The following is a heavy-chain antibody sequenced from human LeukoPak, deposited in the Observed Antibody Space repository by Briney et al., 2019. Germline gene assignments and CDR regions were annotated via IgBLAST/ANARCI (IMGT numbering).Heavy chain of an antibody. J-gene: IGHJ4*02. V-gene: IGHV4-39*01. CDR1: GGSLSSSIYY. Sequence: SETLSLTCTVSGGSLSSSIYYWGWVRQPPGKGLEWGGSIYYSGSTSYNPSLKSRVTVSVDTSKNQFSLKLTSVTAADTAVYYCASRNDILTGYVFDFWGQGTLVTVSS. CDR3: ASRNDILTGYVFDF. D-gene: IGHD3-9*01. CDR2: IYYSGST.